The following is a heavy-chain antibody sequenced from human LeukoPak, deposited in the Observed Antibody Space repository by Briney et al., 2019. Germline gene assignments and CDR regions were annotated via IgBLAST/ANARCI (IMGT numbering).Heavy chain of an antibody. D-gene: IGHD5-18*01. V-gene: IGHV1-2*02. CDR2: INPNSGGT. Sequence: GASVKVSCKASGYTFTGYYMHWVRQAPGQGLEWMGWINPNSGGTNYAQKFQGRVTISVDTSKNQFSLKLSSVTAADTAVYYCARGGTGYSYGYDYWGQGTLVTVSS. CDR3: ARGGTGYSYGYDY. J-gene: IGHJ4*02. CDR1: GYTFTGYY.